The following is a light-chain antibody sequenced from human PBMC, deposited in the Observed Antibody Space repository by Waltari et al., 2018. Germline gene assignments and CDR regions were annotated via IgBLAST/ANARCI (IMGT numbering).Light chain of an antibody. J-gene: IGKJ5*01. CDR3: QQYNHYPL. CDR1: QDISNY. Sequence: DIQLTQSPSSLSASVGDRVTITCQASQDISNYLNWYQQKPGRAPKLLIYDASYLQPGVPSRFSGSGSGTDFTLTISSLQPEVVTTYYCQQYNHYPLFGPGTRLEIK. V-gene: IGKV1-33*01. CDR2: DAS.